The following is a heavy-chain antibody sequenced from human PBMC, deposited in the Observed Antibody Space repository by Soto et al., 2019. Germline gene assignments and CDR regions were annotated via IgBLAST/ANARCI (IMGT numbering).Heavy chain of an antibody. CDR1: GFSLSTSGVS. CDR3: AHGYYPTNWFDP. CDR2: IYWDDDK. V-gene: IGHV2-5*02. Sequence: QITLKESGPPLVKPTQTLTLTCTFSGFSLSTSGVSVGWIRQPPGKALEWLALIYWDDDKRYSPSLKSRLSITKDTSKNQVVLTMTNKDPLDTATYYCAHGYYPTNWFDPWGQGTLVTVSS. J-gene: IGHJ5*02. D-gene: IGHD1-26*01.